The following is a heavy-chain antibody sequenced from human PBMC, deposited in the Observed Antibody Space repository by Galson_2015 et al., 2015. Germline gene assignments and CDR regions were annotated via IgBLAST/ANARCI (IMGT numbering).Heavy chain of an antibody. D-gene: IGHD2-21*02. Sequence: KVSCKASGYTFTSYYMHWVRQAPGQGLEWMGIINPSGGSTSYAQKFQGRVTMIRDTSTSTVYMELSSLRSEDTAVCYCARGLVVVTATLPYYSDYWGQGTLVTVSS. V-gene: IGHV1-46*01. J-gene: IGHJ4*02. CDR3: ARGLVVVTATLPYYSDY. CDR2: INPSGGST. CDR1: GYTFTSYY.